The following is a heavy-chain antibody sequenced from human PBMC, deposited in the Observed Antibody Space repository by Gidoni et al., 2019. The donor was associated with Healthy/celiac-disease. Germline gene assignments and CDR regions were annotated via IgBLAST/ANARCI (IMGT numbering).Heavy chain of an antibody. CDR1: GFTFSSYA. CDR3: AEASSWVGYFDY. Sequence: EVQLLESGGGLVQPGGSLRLPCAASGFTFSSYAMSWVRQAPGKGLEWVSAISGSGGSTYYADSVKGRFTISRDNSKNTLYLQMNSLRAEDTAVYYCAEASSWVGYFDYWGQGTLVTVSS. D-gene: IGHD6-13*01. J-gene: IGHJ4*02. CDR2: ISGSGGST. V-gene: IGHV3-23*01.